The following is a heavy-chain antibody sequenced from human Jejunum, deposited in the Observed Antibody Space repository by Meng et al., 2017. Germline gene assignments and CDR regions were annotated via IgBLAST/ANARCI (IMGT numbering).Heavy chain of an antibody. CDR1: GDSVTSGSYH. V-gene: IGHV4-30-4*01. J-gene: IGHJ4*02. D-gene: IGHD6-6*01. Sequence: QVQLQESGPGLEKPSQTLSLACTVSGDSVTSGSYHWSWIRQPPGKGLEWIGYIHHSGITYYNPSLRSRLLISIDTSKRQLSLTLNSVTAADTALYYCATIQSSPHFFNYWGQGTLVTVSS. CDR2: IHHSGIT. CDR3: ATIQSSPHFFNY.